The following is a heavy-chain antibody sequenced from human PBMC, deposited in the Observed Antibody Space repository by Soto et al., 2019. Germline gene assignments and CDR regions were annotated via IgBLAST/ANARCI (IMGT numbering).Heavy chain of an antibody. V-gene: IGHV3-30*03. D-gene: IGHD3-22*01. CDR1: GFTFSSYG. CDR2: ISYDGSNK. Sequence: PGGSLRLSCAASGFTFSSYGMHWVRQAPGKGLEWVAVISYDGSNKYYADSVKGRFTISRDNSKNSLYLQMTSLRAEDTALYYCARGWGYFDSSGFPYLYAMDVWGQGTTVTVSS. CDR3: ARGWGYFDSSGFPYLYAMDV. J-gene: IGHJ6*02.